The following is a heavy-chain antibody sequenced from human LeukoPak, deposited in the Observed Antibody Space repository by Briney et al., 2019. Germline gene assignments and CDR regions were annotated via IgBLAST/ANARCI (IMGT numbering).Heavy chain of an antibody. D-gene: IGHD5-12*01. CDR1: GFTFSSYE. V-gene: IGHV3-48*03. Sequence: GGSLRLSCAASGFTFSSYEMNWVRQAPGKGLEWVSYISSSGSTKYYADSVKGRFTISRDKSKNTLYLQMNSLRGGDTAVYYCARSAAAGRIVATFGYWGQGTLVTVSS. CDR2: ISSSGSTK. J-gene: IGHJ4*02. CDR3: ARSAAAGRIVATFGY.